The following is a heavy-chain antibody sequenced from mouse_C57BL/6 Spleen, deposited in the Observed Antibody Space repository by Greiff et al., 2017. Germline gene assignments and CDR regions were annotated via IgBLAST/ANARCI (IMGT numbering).Heavy chain of an antibody. J-gene: IGHJ3*01. D-gene: IGHD1-1*01. CDR3: TRPCTTVVAPFAY. Sequence: QVQLQQSGAELVRPGASVTLSCKASGYTFTDYEMHWVKQTPVHGLEWIGAIDPETGGTAYNQKFKGKAILTADKSSSTAYMELRSLTSEDSAVYYCTRPCTTVVAPFAYWGQGTLVTVSA. CDR2: IDPETGGT. V-gene: IGHV1-15*01. CDR1: GYTFTDYE.